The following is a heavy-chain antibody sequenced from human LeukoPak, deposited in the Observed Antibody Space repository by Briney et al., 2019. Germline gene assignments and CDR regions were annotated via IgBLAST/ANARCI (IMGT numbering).Heavy chain of an antibody. CDR2: ITSDGST. CDR1: GFTFSSYG. V-gene: IGHV3-23*01. Sequence: GGTLRLSCAASGFTFSSYGMSWVRQAPGKGLEWVSGITSDGSTYYADSVRGRFIISRDNSKNTLYLQMNSLRAEDRALYYCAREYMDVWGKGTMVTISS. J-gene: IGHJ6*03. CDR3: AREYMDV.